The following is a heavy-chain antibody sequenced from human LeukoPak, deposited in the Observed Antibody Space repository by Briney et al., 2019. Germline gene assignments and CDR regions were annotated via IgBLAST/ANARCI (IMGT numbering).Heavy chain of an antibody. V-gene: IGHV4-34*01. Sequence: SETLSLTCAVYGGSFSCYYWSWIRQPPGKGLEWIGEINHSGSTNYNPSLKSRVTISVDTSKNQFSLKLSSVTAADTAVYYCAGGFDSLSAAVSAYFDYWGQGTLVTVSS. CDR1: GGSFSCYY. CDR3: AGGFDSLSAAVSAYFDY. CDR2: INHSGST. D-gene: IGHD6-13*01. J-gene: IGHJ4*02.